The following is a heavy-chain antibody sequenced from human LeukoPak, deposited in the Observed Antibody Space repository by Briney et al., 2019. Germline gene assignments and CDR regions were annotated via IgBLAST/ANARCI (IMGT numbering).Heavy chain of an antibody. J-gene: IGHJ3*02. V-gene: IGHV3-23*01. D-gene: IGHD2-2*01. CDR2: ITGSGDST. Sequence: GGSLRLSCAASGFTFSSYVMTWVRQAPGKGLEWVSGITGSGDSTSYADSVRGRFTISRDSSKNTLYLQMNSLRAEDTAVYYCARHRGPYCSSTSCPYSKSAFDIWGQGTMVTVSS. CDR1: GFTFSSYV. CDR3: ARHRGPYCSSTSCPYSKSAFDI.